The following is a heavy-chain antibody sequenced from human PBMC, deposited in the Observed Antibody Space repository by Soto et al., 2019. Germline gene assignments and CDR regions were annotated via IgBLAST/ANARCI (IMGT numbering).Heavy chain of an antibody. CDR1: GGSIRDYF. Sequence: ETLSLTCSVSGGSIRDYFWTWIRQSPGRGLEWIGYISSSGTVKYNSSLKSRVTISLDRSRNQFSLKLSSVTAADTAVYFCARDRKLELPGNYYYYGMDVWGQG. V-gene: IGHV4-59*01. CDR2: ISSSGTV. CDR3: ARDRKLELPGNYYYYGMDV. J-gene: IGHJ6*02. D-gene: IGHD1-7*01.